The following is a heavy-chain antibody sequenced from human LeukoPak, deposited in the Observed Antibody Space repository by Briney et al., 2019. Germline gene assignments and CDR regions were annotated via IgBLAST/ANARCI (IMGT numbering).Heavy chain of an antibody. CDR3: ARDLYYYGSGSYVVSYFDY. CDR2: IYYSGST. Sequence: SETLSLTCTVSGGSISSYYWSWIRQPPGKGLEWIGYIYYSGSTNYNPSLKSRVTISVDTSKNQFSLKLSSVTAADTAVYYCARDLYYYGSGSYVVSYFDYWGQGTLVTVSS. D-gene: IGHD3-10*01. J-gene: IGHJ4*02. CDR1: GGSISSYY. V-gene: IGHV4-59*01.